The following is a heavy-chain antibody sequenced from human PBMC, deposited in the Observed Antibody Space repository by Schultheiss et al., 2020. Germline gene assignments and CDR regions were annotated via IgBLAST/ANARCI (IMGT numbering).Heavy chain of an antibody. CDR2: ISYDGSNK. CDR1: GFTFSSYA. J-gene: IGHJ6*02. Sequence: GGSLRLSCAASGFTFSSYAMHWVRQAPGKGLEWVAVISYDGSNKYYADTVKGRFTISRDNSKNSLYLQMNSLRAEDTAVYYCAKDVEESFLNFYYGLDVWGQGTTVTVSS. V-gene: IGHV3-30*07. D-gene: IGHD2-15*01. CDR3: AKDVEESFLNFYYGLDV.